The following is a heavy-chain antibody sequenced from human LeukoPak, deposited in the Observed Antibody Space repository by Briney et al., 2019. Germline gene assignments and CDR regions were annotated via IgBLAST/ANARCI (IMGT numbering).Heavy chain of an antibody. CDR3: ARDWGGDCCWYFDL. CDR1: GFTFSSYA. J-gene: IGHJ2*01. CDR2: ISYDGSNK. Sequence: GRSLRLSCAASGFTFSSYAMHWVRQAPGKGLEWVAVISYDGSNKYYADSVKGRFTISRDNSKNTLYLQMNSLRAEDTAVYYCARDWGGDCCWYFDLWGRGTLVTVSS. D-gene: IGHD2-21*02. V-gene: IGHV3-30-3*01.